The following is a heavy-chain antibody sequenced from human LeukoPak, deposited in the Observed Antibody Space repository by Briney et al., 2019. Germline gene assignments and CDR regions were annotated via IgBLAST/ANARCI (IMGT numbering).Heavy chain of an antibody. V-gene: IGHV1-69*04. CDR2: IIPILGIA. CDR3: ARPRIPDCSSTSCPRDYYGMDV. D-gene: IGHD2-2*01. Sequence: GASVKVSCKASGGTFSSYAISWVRQAPGQGLEWMGRIIPILGIANYAQKFQGRVTITADKSTSTAYMELSSLRSEDTAVYYCARPRIPDCSSTSCPRDYYGMDVWGQGNTVTVSS. CDR1: GGTFSSYA. J-gene: IGHJ6*02.